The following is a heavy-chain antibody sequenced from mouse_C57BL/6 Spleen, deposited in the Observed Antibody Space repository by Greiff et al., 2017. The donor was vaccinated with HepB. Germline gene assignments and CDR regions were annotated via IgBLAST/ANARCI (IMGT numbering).Heavy chain of an antibody. V-gene: IGHV5-9-1*02. D-gene: IGHD1-1*01. Sequence: EVQRVESGEGLVKPGGSLKLSCAASGFTFSSYAMSWVRQTPEKRLEWVAYISSGGDYIYYADTVKGRFTISRDNARNTLYLQMSSLKSEDTAMYYCTRDGNYYGSGEDYYAMDYWGQGTSVTVSS. CDR3: TRDGNYYGSGEDYYAMDY. J-gene: IGHJ4*01. CDR2: ISSGGDYI. CDR1: GFTFSSYA.